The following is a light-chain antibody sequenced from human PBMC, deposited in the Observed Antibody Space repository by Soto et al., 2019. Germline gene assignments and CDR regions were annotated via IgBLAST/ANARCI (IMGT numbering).Light chain of an antibody. CDR1: QSISSW. CDR3: QKYTNFPLT. J-gene: IGKJ4*01. V-gene: IGKV1-5*01. Sequence: DIQMTQSPSTLSASVGDRVTITCRASQSISSWLAWYQQKPGKAPKLLIHEASRLESGVPSRFSGSESGTEFPLTISGLHAEYSATYYCQKYTNFPLTFGGGTKVEIK. CDR2: EAS.